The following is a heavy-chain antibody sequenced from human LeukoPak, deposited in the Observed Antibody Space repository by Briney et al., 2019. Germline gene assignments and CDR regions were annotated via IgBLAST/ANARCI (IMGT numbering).Heavy chain of an antibody. J-gene: IGHJ5*02. CDR2: IYYSGST. CDR3: ASDIAVAGTHWFDP. V-gene: IGHV4-39*07. CDR1: GGSISSSSYY. Sequence: PSETLSLTCTVSGGSISSSSYYWGWIRQPPGKGLEWIGSIYYSGSTYYNPSLKSRVTISVDTSKNQFSPKLSSVTAADTAVYYCASDIAVAGTHWFDPWGQGTLVTVSS. D-gene: IGHD6-19*01.